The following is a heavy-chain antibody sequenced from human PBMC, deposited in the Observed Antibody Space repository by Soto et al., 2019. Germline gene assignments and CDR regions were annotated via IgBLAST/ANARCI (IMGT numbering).Heavy chain of an antibody. CDR2: IVVGSGST. CDR3: AAAQGTYYHDSSCYLSAAFDI. J-gene: IGHJ3*02. V-gene: IGHV1-58*01. CDR1: GFTFSNSA. Sequence: GASVKVSCKASGFTFSNSAVQWVRQARGQRLEWIGWIVVGSGSTNYAQKFQERFTITWDRSTGTAYMELSSLRSEDTAVYYCAAAQGTYYHDSSCYLSAAFDIWGQGTMVTVSS. D-gene: IGHD3-22*01.